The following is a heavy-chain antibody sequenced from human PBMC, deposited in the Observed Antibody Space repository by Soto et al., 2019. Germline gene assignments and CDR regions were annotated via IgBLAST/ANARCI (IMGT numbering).Heavy chain of an antibody. CDR3: ARGPSMDYGDHYDY. V-gene: IGHV1-18*04. J-gene: IGHJ4*02. CDR2: ISAYNGNT. D-gene: IGHD4-17*01. CDR1: GYTFTSYG. Sequence: EASVKVSCKASGYTFTSYGISWVRQAPGQGLEWMGWISAYNGNTNYALKLQGRVTMTTDTSTSTAYMELRSLRSDDTAVYYCARGPSMDYGDHYDYWGLGTLVTVSS.